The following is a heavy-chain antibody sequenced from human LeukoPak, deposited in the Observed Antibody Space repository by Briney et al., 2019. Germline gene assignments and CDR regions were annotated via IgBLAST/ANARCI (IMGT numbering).Heavy chain of an antibody. Sequence: PGGSLRLSCAASGFTVSSNYMSWVRQAPGKGLEWVSVIYSGGSTYNSDSVKGRFTISRDNSKNTLYLQMTSMRAEDTAVYYCARDRMGAASYYYYYMDVWGKGTTVTVSS. J-gene: IGHJ6*03. D-gene: IGHD1-26*01. CDR1: GFTVSSNY. CDR3: ARDRMGAASYYYYYMDV. V-gene: IGHV3-53*01. CDR2: IYSGGST.